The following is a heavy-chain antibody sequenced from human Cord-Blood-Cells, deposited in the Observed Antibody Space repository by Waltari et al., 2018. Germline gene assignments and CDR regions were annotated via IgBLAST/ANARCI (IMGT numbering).Heavy chain of an antibody. D-gene: IGHD6-19*01. CDR3: ARALYSSGWYYFDY. CDR1: GYTLTGYY. Sequence: QVQLVQSGAEVKKPGASVKVSCKASGYTLTGYYMHWVRQAPGQGLEWRGWVNPNRGGTNYAQKFQGRVTMTRDTSISTAYMELSRRRSDDTAVYYCARALYSSGWYYFDYWGQGTLVTVSS. J-gene: IGHJ4*02. CDR2: VNPNRGGT. V-gene: IGHV1-2*02.